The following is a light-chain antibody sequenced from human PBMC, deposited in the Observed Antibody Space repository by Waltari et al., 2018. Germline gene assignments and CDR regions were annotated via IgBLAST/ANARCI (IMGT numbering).Light chain of an antibody. CDR1: QSVSSY. V-gene: IGKV3-11*01. CDR2: DAS. J-gene: IGKJ1*01. Sequence: EIVLTQSPATLSLSPGERATLPCRASQSVSSYLAWYQQKPGQAPRLLIYDASSRATGIPARFSGSGSGTDFTLTISSLEPEDVAVYYCQHRSNWPRTFGQGTKVEI. CDR3: QHRSNWPRT.